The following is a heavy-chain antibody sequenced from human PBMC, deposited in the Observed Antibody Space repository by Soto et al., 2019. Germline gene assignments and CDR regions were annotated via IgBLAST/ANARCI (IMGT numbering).Heavy chain of an antibody. J-gene: IGHJ6*02. Sequence: GGSLRLSCAASGFTFSTYGMQWVRQAPGKGLEWVAVISYDGYLKYYVDAVKGRFTVARDNSKNTLFLEMNSLRVEDTAVYFCAKDFKVSGSHYGTLNYYYGMDVWGQGTTVTV. CDR3: AKDFKVSGSHYGTLNYYYGMDV. V-gene: IGHV3-30*18. CDR2: ISYDGYLK. D-gene: IGHD3-10*01. CDR1: GFTFSTYG.